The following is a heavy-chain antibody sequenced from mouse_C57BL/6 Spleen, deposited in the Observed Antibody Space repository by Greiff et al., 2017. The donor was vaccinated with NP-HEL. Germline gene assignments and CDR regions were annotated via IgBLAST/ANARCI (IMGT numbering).Heavy chain of an antibody. CDR2: IHPNSGST. Sequence: QVQLQQPGAELVKPGASVKLSCKASGYTFTSYWMHWVKQRPGQGLEWIGMIHPNSGSTNYNAKFKSKATVTVDKSSSTAYMQLSSLTSEDSAVYYCARHGSYGSSPFDYWGQGTTLTVSS. CDR3: ARHGSYGSSPFDY. V-gene: IGHV1-64*01. J-gene: IGHJ2*01. CDR1: GYTFTSYW. D-gene: IGHD1-1*01.